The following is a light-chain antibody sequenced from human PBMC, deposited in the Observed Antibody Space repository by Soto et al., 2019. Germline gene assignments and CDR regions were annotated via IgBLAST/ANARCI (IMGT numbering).Light chain of an antibody. CDR3: QQSFSNPLT. Sequence: DIQMTQSPSSLSASVGDRVTITCRASQTISSYLNWYQQRPGKAPKLLIYAASSLQSGVPSRFSGSGSGTGFSLTISDLQPEDFASYYCQQSFSNPLTFGGGTKVEIK. CDR2: AAS. J-gene: IGKJ4*01. CDR1: QTISSY. V-gene: IGKV1-39*01.